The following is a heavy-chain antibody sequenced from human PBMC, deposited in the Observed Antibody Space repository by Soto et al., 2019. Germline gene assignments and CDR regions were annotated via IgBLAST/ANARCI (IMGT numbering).Heavy chain of an antibody. V-gene: IGHV4-59*01. CDR3: ARDREYYDSSGLYFDY. D-gene: IGHD3-22*01. CDR1: GGSISDYY. Sequence: SETLSLTCSVSGGSISDYYWSWIRQPPGKGLEWIGYTYYGWNTNYNPSLTSRVTISVDTSKNQFSLKLISVTAAATAVYYCARDREYYDSSGLYFDYWGQGTLVTVSS. J-gene: IGHJ4*02. CDR2: TYYGWNT.